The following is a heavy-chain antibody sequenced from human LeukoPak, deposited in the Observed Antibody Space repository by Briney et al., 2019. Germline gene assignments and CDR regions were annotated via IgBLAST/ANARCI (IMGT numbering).Heavy chain of an antibody. D-gene: IGHD3-9*01. CDR1: GVSISSNNYY. Sequence: SETLSLTCTVSGVSISSNNYYWGWIRQPPGKGLEWIGSIYYSGSTYYNPSLKSRVTISVDTSKNQFSLKLSSVTAADTAVYYCARGLRYFDWYFSDWGQGTLVTVSS. V-gene: IGHV4-39*01. J-gene: IGHJ4*02. CDR2: IYYSGST. CDR3: ARGLRYFDWYFSD.